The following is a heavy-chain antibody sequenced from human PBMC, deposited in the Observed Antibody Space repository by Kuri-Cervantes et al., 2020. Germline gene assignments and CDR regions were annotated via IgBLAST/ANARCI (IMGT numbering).Heavy chain of an antibody. CDR2: IYYSGST. D-gene: IGHD3-9*01. J-gene: IGHJ3*02. Sequence: SETLSLTCTVSGGSISSSSYYWGWIRQPPGKGLEWIGSIYYSGSTYYNPSLKSRVTISVDTSKNQFSLKLSSVTAADTAVYYCASVYDILTGSYAFDIWGQGTMVTVSS. CDR1: GGSISSSSYY. CDR3: ASVYDILTGSYAFDI. V-gene: IGHV4-39*07.